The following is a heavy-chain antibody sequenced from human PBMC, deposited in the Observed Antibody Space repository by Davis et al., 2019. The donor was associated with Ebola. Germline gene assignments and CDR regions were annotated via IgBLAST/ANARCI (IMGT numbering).Heavy chain of an antibody. CDR3: ARAQFPTTSDH. V-gene: IGHV1-3*01. CDR1: GYTFTSYA. D-gene: IGHD1-1*01. J-gene: IGHJ4*02. CDR2: INAGNGNT. Sequence: ASVKVSCKASGYTFTSYAMHWVRQAPGQRLEWMGWINAGNGNTKYSQKFQGRVTITRDTSASTAYMEVGSLRSDDTAVYYCARAQFPTTSDHRGQGTLVTVSS.